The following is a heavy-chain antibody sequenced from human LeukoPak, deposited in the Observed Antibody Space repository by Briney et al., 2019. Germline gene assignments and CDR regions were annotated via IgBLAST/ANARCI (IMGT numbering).Heavy chain of an antibody. J-gene: IGHJ4*02. Sequence: GGSLRLSCAASGFTFSSYAMHWVRQAPGKGLEWVAVISYDGSNKYYADSVKGRFTISRDNSKNTLYLQMNSLRAEDTAVYYCAPRVGPRWGQGTLVTVSS. D-gene: IGHD3-10*01. CDR1: GFTFSSYA. CDR3: APRVGPR. CDR2: ISYDGSNK. V-gene: IGHV3-30-3*01.